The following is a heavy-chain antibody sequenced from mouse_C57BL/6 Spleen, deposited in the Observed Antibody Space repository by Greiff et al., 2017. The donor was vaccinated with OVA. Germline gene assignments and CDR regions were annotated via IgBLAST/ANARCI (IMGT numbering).Heavy chain of an antibody. V-gene: IGHV5-17*01. J-gene: IGHJ4*01. CDR3: ARTGSNYEGAMDY. CDR2: ISSGSSTI. Sequence: EVQLQESGGGLVKPGGSLKLSCAASGFTFSDYGMHWVRQAPEKGLEWVAYISSGSSTIYYADTVKGRFTISRDNAKNTLFLQMTSLRSEDTAMYYCARTGSNYEGAMDYWGQGTAVTVSS. CDR1: GFTFSDYG. D-gene: IGHD2-5*01.